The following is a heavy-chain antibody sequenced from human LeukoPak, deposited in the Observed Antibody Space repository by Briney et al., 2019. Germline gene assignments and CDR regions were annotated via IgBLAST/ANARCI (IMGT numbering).Heavy chain of an antibody. CDR1: GFTFNTYT. CDR3: ARDAPRGYSYGSRSDY. J-gene: IGHJ4*02. Sequence: PGGSLRLSCAASGFTFNTYTMNWVRQAPGKGLEWVANIKQDGSEKYYVDSVKGRFTISRDNAKNSLYLQMNSLRAEDTAVYYCARDAPRGYSYGSRSDYWGQGTLVTVSS. V-gene: IGHV3-7*01. D-gene: IGHD5-18*01. CDR2: IKQDGSEK.